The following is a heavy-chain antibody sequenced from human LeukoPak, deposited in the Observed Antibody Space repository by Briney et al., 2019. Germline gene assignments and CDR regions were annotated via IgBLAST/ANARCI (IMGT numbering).Heavy chain of an antibody. CDR1: GGSISSSSYY. Sequence: PSETLSLTCTVSGGSISSSSYYWGWIRQPPGKGLEWIGSIYYSGSTYYSPSLKSRVTISVDTSKNQFSLKLSSVTAADTAVYYCARDLGYSNPYYFDYWGQGTLVTVSS. CDR3: ARDLGYSNPYYFDY. D-gene: IGHD4-11*01. J-gene: IGHJ4*02. V-gene: IGHV4-39*07. CDR2: IYYSGST.